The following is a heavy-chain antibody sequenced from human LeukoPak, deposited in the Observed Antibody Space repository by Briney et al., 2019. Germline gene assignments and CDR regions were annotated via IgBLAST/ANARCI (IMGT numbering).Heavy chain of an antibody. CDR2: LHYSGSS. J-gene: IGHJ4*02. CDR3: ARRGYYDDGGFHH. V-gene: IGHV4-59*01. Sequence: SETLSLTCTVSGDSFTNYYWSWIRQPPRKGLEWIGYLHYSGSSNYNPSLKSRVTISVDTSKNQFSLDLKSVTAADTAVYYCARRGYYDDGGFHHWGQGTLVTVSS. D-gene: IGHD3-22*01. CDR1: GDSFTNYY.